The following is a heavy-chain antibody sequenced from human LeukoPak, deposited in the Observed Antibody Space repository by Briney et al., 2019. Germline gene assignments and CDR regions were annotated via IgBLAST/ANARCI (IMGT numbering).Heavy chain of an antibody. Sequence: ASVKVSCKASGYTFTGYYMHWVRQAPGQGLEWMGWINPNSGGTGYAQKFQGRVTMTRNTSISTAYMELSSLRSEDTAVYYCARSDHTIWGSSAFDIWGQGTMVTVSS. CDR3: ARSDHTIWGSSAFDI. CDR2: INPNSGGT. V-gene: IGHV1-2*02. CDR1: GYTFTGYY. D-gene: IGHD3-16*01. J-gene: IGHJ3*02.